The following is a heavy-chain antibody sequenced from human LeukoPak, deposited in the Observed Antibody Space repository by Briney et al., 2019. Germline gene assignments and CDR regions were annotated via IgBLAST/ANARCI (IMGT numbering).Heavy chain of an antibody. J-gene: IGHJ4*02. Sequence: GRSLRLSCAASGFTFSSYGMHWVRQAPGKGLEWVAVIWYDGSNKYYADSVKGRFTISGDNSKNTLYLQMNSLRAEDTAVYYCARGINMVRGVIRDVERGYFDYWGQGTLVTVSS. CDR3: ARGINMVRGVIRDVERGYFDY. V-gene: IGHV3-33*01. CDR2: IWYDGSNK. D-gene: IGHD3-10*01. CDR1: GFTFSSYG.